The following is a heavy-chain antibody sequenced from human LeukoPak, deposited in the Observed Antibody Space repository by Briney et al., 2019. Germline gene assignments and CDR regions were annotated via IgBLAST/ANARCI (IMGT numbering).Heavy chain of an antibody. D-gene: IGHD2-2*01. J-gene: IGHJ4*02. CDR1: GFTFSSYA. V-gene: IGHV3-30-3*01. Sequence: GGSLRLSCAASGFTFSSYAMHWVRQAPGKGLEWVAVISYDGSNKYYADSVKGRFTISRDNSKNTLYLQMNSLRAEDTAVYYCARGPIIFVVVPAAPDYWGQGALVTVSS. CDR3: ARGPIIFVVVPAAPDY. CDR2: ISYDGSNK.